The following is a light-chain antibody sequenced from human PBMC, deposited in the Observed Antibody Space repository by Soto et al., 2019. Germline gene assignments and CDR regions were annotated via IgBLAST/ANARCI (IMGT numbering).Light chain of an antibody. CDR1: SGDIGGYNY. CDR3: SSYTSTNTQV. CDR2: DVS. Sequence: QSVLTQPASVSGSPGQSITVSCIGTSGDIGGYNYVSWYQQHPGKAPKLLIHDVSNRPSGVSDRFSGSKSGNTASLTISGLQVDDEAYYYCSSYTSTNTQVFGGGTKVTVL. J-gene: IGLJ3*02. V-gene: IGLV2-14*01.